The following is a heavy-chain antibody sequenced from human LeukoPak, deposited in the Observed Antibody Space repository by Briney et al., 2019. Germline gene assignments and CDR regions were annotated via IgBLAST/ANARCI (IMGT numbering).Heavy chain of an antibody. CDR3: ARGGGHDAFDI. V-gene: IGHV3-66*02. J-gene: IGHJ3*02. Sequence: GGSLRLSCAASGVAVSSNYMSWVRQAPGKGLEWVSVIYSAGSIYHADSVKGRFSISRDNSKNTVYLQMTSLRAQDTAVYYCARGGGHDAFDIWGQGTMVTVSS. CDR2: IYSAGSI. CDR1: GVAVSSNY. D-gene: IGHD3-16*01.